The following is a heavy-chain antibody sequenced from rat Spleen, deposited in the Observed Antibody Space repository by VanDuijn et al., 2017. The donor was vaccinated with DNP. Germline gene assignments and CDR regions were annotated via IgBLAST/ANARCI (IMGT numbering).Heavy chain of an antibody. CDR3: ARWNSGHFDY. Sequence: EVQLEESGGGLAQPGRSLKLSCVASGLTFTNYGMAWVRQAPTKGLEWVAYIRYDGGSTKYGDSVKGRFTISRDNAKNTLYLQMNSLRSEDMATYYCARWNSGHFDYWGQGVMVPVSS. CDR1: GLTFTNYG. CDR2: IRYDGGST. J-gene: IGHJ2*01. V-gene: IGHV5-22*01. D-gene: IGHD4-3*01.